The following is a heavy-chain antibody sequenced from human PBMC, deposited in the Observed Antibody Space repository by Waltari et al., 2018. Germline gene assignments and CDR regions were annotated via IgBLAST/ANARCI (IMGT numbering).Heavy chain of an antibody. CDR1: GGSISSYY. D-gene: IGHD3-22*01. J-gene: IGHJ5*02. CDR3: AREFSYYYDSSGYHNWFDP. V-gene: IGHV4-59*01. CDR2: IYYSGRT. Sequence: QVQLQESGPGLVKPSETLSLTCTVSGGSISSYYWSWIRQPTGKGLEWIGDIYYSGRTNTSPARKSRVTISVDTSKNQFSLKLSSVTAADTAVYYCAREFSYYYDSSGYHNWFDPWGQGTLVTVSS.